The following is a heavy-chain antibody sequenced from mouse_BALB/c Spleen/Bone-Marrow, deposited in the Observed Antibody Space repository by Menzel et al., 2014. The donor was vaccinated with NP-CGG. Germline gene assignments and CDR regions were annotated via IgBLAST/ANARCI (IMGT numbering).Heavy chain of an antibody. D-gene: IGHD2-12*01. J-gene: IGHJ4*01. V-gene: IGHV7-3*02. Sequence: EVQRVESGGGLVQPGGSLRLSCATSGFTFSDYYISWVRQPPGKALEWLGFIRNKAYGDTTEYSTSVKGRFTISRDNSQNILYLQINTLRTEDNDTYYYAAHIDYNIDTSPTIYYSSQTTSLTVSS. CDR3: AAHIDYNIDTSPTIYY. CDR2: IRNKAYGDTT. CDR1: GFTFSDYY.